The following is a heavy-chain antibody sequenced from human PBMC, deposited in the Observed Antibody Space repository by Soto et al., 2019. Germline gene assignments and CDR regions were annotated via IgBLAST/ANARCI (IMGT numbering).Heavy chain of an antibody. J-gene: IGHJ4*02. CDR3: AKDLNGGDHEYYFDY. Sequence: SETLSLTCAVYGGSFSGYYWSWIRQPPGKGLEWIGEINHSGSTNYNPSLKSRVTISVDTSKNQFSLKLSSVTAADTAVYYCAKDLNGGDHEYYFDYWGQGTLVTVSS. CDR1: GGSFSGYY. V-gene: IGHV4-34*01. CDR2: INHSGST. D-gene: IGHD2-21*02.